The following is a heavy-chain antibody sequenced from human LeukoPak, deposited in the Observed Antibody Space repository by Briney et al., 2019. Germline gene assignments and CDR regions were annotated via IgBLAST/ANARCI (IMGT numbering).Heavy chain of an antibody. D-gene: IGHD3-3*01. CDR3: ARDSYYDFWSGYHDAFDI. Sequence: SETLSLTCTVSGGSVSSGSYYWRWIRQPPGKGLEWIGYIYYSGSTNYNPSLKSRVTISVDTSKNQFSLKLSSVTAADTAVYYCARDSYYDFWSGYHDAFDIWGQGTMVTVSS. J-gene: IGHJ3*02. CDR2: IYYSGST. V-gene: IGHV4-61*01. CDR1: GGSVSSGSYY.